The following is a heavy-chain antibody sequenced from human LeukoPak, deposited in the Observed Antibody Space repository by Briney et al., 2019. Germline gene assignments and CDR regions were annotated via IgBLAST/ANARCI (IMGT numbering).Heavy chain of an antibody. D-gene: IGHD2-2*01. CDR1: GFTFSSYW. V-gene: IGHV3-7*03. CDR2: IKQDGSEK. Sequence: GGSLRLSCAASGFTFSSYWMSWVRQAPGKGLEWVANIKQDGSEKYYVDSVKGRFTISRDNAKNSLYLQMNSLRAEDTAVYYCASDGRSRYCSSTSCQVHWGQGTLVTVSS. J-gene: IGHJ4*02. CDR3: ASDGRSRYCSSTSCQVH.